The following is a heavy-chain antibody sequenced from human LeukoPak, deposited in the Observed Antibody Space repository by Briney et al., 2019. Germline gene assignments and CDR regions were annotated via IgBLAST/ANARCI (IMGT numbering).Heavy chain of an antibody. Sequence: PSETLSLTCTVSGGTISSGDYYWSWIRQPPGKGLEWIGYTHYSGSTYYNPSLKSRATVSVDTSKNQFSLTLTSVTAADTAVYYCARPYYYDSRIDPWGQGTLVTVSS. J-gene: IGHJ5*02. V-gene: IGHV4-30-4*01. CDR1: GGTISSGDYY. CDR2: THYSGST. CDR3: ARPYYYDSRIDP. D-gene: IGHD3-22*01.